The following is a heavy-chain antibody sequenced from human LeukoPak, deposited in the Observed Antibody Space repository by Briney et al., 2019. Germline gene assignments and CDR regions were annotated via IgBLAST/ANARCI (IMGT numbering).Heavy chain of an antibody. CDR3: ARRSSLDY. CDR1: GFTFSDYY. V-gene: IGHV3-11*01. J-gene: IGHJ4*02. D-gene: IGHD6-13*01. Sequence: GGSLRLSRAASGFTFSDYYMGWIRQAPGKGLEWVSDISPGGSSISYADSVKGRFTISRDNAKSSLYLQMNNLRVEDTAVYYCARRSSLDYWGQGALVTVSS. CDR2: ISPGGSSI.